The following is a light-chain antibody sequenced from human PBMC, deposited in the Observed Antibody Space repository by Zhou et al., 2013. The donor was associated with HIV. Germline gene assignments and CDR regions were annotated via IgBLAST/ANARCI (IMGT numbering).Light chain of an antibody. J-gene: IGKJ4*01. CDR2: GAS. Sequence: DIQMTQSPSSVSASVGDRVTITCRTSLDITNYLAWYQQKPGKAPKLLIHGASTLQSGVPSRFSGSGTGTVFSLTISNLQPEDFATYYCHQANSFPPTFGGGTTVGIK. V-gene: IGKV1-12*01. CDR1: LDITNY. CDR3: HQANSFPPT.